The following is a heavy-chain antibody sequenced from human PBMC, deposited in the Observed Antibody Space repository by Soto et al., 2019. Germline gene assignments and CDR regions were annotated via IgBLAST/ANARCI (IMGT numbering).Heavy chain of an antibody. CDR2: MNPNSGNT. V-gene: IGHV1-8*01. CDR3: ARWPDGYYYYGMDV. Sequence: QVQLVQSGAEVKKPGASVKVSCKASGYTFTSYDINWVRQATGQGLEWMGWMNPNSGNTGYAQKFQGRVTMTRNTSISTAYMELSSVRSEDTAVYYCARWPDGYYYYGMDVWGQWTTVTVSS. J-gene: IGHJ6*02. CDR1: GYTFTSYD.